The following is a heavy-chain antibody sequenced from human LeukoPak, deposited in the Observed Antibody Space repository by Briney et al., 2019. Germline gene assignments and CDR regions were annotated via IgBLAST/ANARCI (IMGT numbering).Heavy chain of an antibody. V-gene: IGHV4-59*01. J-gene: IGHJ4*02. D-gene: IGHD6-13*01. CDR3: ARVSIAAAGTGVDY. Sequence: SETLSLTCTVSGGSISSYYWSWIRQPPGKGLEWIGYIYYSGSTNYNPSLKSRVTISVDTSKNQFSLKLSSVTAADTAVYYCARVSIAAAGTGVDYRGQGTLVTVSS. CDR1: GGSISSYY. CDR2: IYYSGST.